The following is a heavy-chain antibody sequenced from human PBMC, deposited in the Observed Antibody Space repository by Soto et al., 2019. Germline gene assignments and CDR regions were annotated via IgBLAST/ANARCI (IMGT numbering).Heavy chain of an antibody. V-gene: IGHV4-31*03. D-gene: IGHD3-9*01. CDR3: ARDRGYDILTGSSPYYYGMDV. CDR1: GGSISSGGYY. J-gene: IGHJ6*02. Sequence: SETLSLTCTVSGGSISSGGYYWSWIRQHPGKGLEWIGYIYYSGSTYYNPSLKSRVTISVDTSKNQFSLKLSSVTAADTAVYYCARDRGYDILTGSSPYYYGMDVWGQGTTVTVSS. CDR2: IYYSGST.